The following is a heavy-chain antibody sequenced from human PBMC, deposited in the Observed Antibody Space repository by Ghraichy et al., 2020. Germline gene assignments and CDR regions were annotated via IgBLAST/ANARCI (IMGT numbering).Heavy chain of an antibody. Sequence: ASVKVSCKASGYTFTSYGISWVRQAPGQGLEWMGWISAYNGNTNYAQKLQGRVTMTTDTSTSTAYMELRSLRSDDTAVYYCARVEESGSYYYYYYYGMDVWGQGTTVTVSS. CDR2: ISAYNGNT. CDR1: GYTFTSYG. J-gene: IGHJ6*02. CDR3: ARVEESGSYYYYYYYGMDV. V-gene: IGHV1-18*04. D-gene: IGHD3-10*01.